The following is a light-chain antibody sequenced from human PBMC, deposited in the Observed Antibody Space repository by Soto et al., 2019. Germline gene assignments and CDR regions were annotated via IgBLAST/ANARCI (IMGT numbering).Light chain of an antibody. J-gene: IGLJ2*01. Sequence: QSVLTQPPSVSGAPGQRVTVSCTGSSSNIGAGHHVHLYQPLPGTAPKLLIYNNDNLPSGVPDRFSGSKSGTSASLAISGLQAEDDAESYCPSYDTSLTDVLFGGVTELTVL. CDR3: PSYDTSLTDVL. CDR1: SSNIGAGHH. V-gene: IGLV1-40*01. CDR2: NND.